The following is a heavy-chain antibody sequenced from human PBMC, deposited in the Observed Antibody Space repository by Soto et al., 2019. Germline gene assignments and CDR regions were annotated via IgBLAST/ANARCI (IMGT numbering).Heavy chain of an antibody. CDR2: INAGNGNT. V-gene: IGHV1-3*01. CDR1: GYTFTSYG. CDR3: ASEAIAAAAVYGMDV. D-gene: IGHD6-13*01. Sequence: ASVKVSCKASGYTFTSYGISWVRQAPGQGLEWMGWINAGNGNTKYSQKFQGRVTITRDTSASTAYMELSSLRSEDTAVYYCASEAIAAAAVYGMDVWGQGTTVTVS. J-gene: IGHJ6*02.